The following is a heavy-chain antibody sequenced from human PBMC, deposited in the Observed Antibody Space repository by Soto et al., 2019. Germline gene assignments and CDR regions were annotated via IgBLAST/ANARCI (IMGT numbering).Heavy chain of an antibody. J-gene: IGHJ5*02. CDR1: GDYISSVNW. CDR2: IYHSGST. CDR3: ATFSGFFTISPFDA. Sequence: PSETLSLTSAVSGDYISSVNWWSWVRQSPGKGLEWIGEIYHSGSTNYNPSLTSRITMSVDKSKNEFSLQLTSVTAADAAVYYRATFSGFFTISPFDAWGQGILVTVSS. D-gene: IGHD2-8*01. V-gene: IGHV4-4*02.